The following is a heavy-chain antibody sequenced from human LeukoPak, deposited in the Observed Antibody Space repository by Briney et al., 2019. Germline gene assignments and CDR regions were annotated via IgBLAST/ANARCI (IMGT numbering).Heavy chain of an antibody. CDR3: ARAVEGCSRSSCYLGP. D-gene: IGHD2-2*01. CDR2: MHHSGST. Sequence: PSETLSLTCAVSGGSISSKNWWNWVRRPPGKGLEWIGEMHHSGSTNYNPSLKSRVIISLDKSENRFTLKVTSVTAADTAVYYCARAVEGCSRSSCYLGPWGQGTLVTVSS. J-gene: IGHJ5*02. V-gene: IGHV4-4*02. CDR1: GGSISSKNW.